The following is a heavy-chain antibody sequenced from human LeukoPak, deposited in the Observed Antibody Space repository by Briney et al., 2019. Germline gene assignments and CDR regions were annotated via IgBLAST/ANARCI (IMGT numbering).Heavy chain of an antibody. J-gene: IGHJ4*02. CDR3: ARGSWIMITFGGVIVFDS. V-gene: IGHV4-30-4*01. D-gene: IGHD3-16*02. Sequence: PSETLSLTCTVSGGSVSSGDYYWSWIRQPPGKGLDWIGYIYYSGSTSSNPSLKSRVTMSVDTSKNQFSLKLSSVTAADTAVYYCARGSWIMITFGGVIVFDSWGQGTLVTVSS. CDR1: GGSVSSGDYY. CDR2: IYYSGST.